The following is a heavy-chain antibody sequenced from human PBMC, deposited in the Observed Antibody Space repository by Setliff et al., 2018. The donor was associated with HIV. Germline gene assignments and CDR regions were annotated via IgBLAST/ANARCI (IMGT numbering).Heavy chain of an antibody. D-gene: IGHD1-7*01. CDR3: LVEAPLMRGTTPAL. Sequence: SETLSLTCDISGGSFNAYYWSWIRQPPGKGLEWIGESNHSGNTTYNPSLKSRVTISVDTTKNQFSLKLNTVSAADTAVYHCLVEAPLMRGTTPALWGQGALVTVSS. V-gene: IGHV4-34*01. CDR2: SNHSGNT. CDR1: GGSFNAYY. J-gene: IGHJ4*02.